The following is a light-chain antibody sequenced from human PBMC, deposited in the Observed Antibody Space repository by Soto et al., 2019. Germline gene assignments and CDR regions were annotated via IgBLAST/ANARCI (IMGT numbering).Light chain of an antibody. CDR2: DAS. CDR1: QSVSRY. Sequence: EVVLTQSPATLSLSPGERATLSCGASQSVSRYLAWYQQKPGQAPRLLIFDASNRATGIPARFSASGSGTDFSLTISSLESEDSAVYYCQQRSDWPITFGQGTRLDIK. J-gene: IGKJ5*01. CDR3: QQRSDWPIT. V-gene: IGKV3-11*01.